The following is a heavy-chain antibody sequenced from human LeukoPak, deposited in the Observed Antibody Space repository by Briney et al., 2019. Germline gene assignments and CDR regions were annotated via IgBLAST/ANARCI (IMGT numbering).Heavy chain of an antibody. CDR3: ARSYYYDSSGYYSH. CDR1: GFTFSSYS. J-gene: IGHJ4*02. D-gene: IGHD3-22*01. V-gene: IGHV3-21*01. CDR2: ISSSRSYI. Sequence: GGSLRLSCAASGFTFSSYSMNWVRQAPGKGLEWVSSISSSRSYIYYADSVKGRFTISRDNAKNSLYLQMNSLRAEDTAVYYCARSYYYDSSGYYSHWGQGTLVTVSS.